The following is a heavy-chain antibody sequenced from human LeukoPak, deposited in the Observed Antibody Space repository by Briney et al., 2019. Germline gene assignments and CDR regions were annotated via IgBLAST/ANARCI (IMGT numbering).Heavy chain of an antibody. CDR1: GFTFNTYA. CDR3: AKGGGTGYSSSWYSN. J-gene: IGHJ4*02. Sequence: GGSLRLSCTASGFTFNTYAMSWVRQAPGKGLEWVSAISGSGGSTYYADSVKGRFTISRDNSKKTVYLQMNSLRAEDAAVYYCAKGGGTGYSSSWYSNWGQGTLVTVSS. V-gene: IGHV3-23*01. CDR2: ISGSGGST. D-gene: IGHD6-13*01.